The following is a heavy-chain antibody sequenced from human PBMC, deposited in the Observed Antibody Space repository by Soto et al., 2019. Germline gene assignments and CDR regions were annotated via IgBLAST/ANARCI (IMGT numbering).Heavy chain of an antibody. CDR3: AKFGGGDFGYSGYDYYFDY. V-gene: IGHV3-23*01. Sequence: GGSLRLSCAASGFTFSSYAMSWVRQAPGKGLEWVSAISGSGGSTYYADSVKGRFTISRDNSKNTLYLQMNSLRAEDTAVYYCAKFGGGDFGYSGYDYYFDYWGQGTLVTVSS. D-gene: IGHD5-12*01. CDR2: ISGSGGST. CDR1: GFTFSSYA. J-gene: IGHJ4*02.